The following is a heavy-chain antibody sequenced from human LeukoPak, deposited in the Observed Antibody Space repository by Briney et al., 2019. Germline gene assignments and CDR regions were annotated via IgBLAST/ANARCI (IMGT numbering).Heavy chain of an antibody. CDR2: ITAGGDTP. V-gene: IGHV3-23*01. CDR1: GFTFSSYW. D-gene: IGHD3-22*01. CDR3: AKAYGTNGYYQLPIDF. Sequence: GGSLRLSCEASGFTFSSYWMSWVRQVPGKGLECVSAITAGGDTPYYADSVRGRFTISRDNSRNTLYLQLNNLRAEDTAIYYCAKAYGTNGYYQLPIDFWGQGTLVTVSS. J-gene: IGHJ4*02.